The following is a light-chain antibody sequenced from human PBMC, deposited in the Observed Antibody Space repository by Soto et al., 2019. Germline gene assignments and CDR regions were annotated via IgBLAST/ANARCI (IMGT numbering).Light chain of an antibody. V-gene: IGKV1-9*01. J-gene: IGKJ4*01. Sequence: IQFTQSPSALSASVVDGVTITFLASQDSTKYLAWYQQKPGKAPNLLIYDASTLHSGVPSRFSGSGSGTDFTLTVSGLQPEDFATYYCQQLSSYPSTFGGGTKVDIK. CDR3: QQLSSYPST. CDR2: DAS. CDR1: QDSTKY.